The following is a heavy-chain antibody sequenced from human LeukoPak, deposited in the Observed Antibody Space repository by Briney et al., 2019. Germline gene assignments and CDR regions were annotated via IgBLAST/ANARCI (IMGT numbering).Heavy chain of an antibody. J-gene: IGHJ4*02. CDR2: IWYDGSNK. Sequence: GGSLRLSCAASGFTFSSYGMHWVCQAPGKGLEWVAVIWYDGSNKYYADSVKGRFTISRDNSKNTLYLQMNSLRAEDTAVYYCARDSSVAGTNEFDYWGQGTLVTVSS. CDR1: GFTFSSYG. V-gene: IGHV3-33*01. CDR3: ARDSSVAGTNEFDY. D-gene: IGHD6-19*01.